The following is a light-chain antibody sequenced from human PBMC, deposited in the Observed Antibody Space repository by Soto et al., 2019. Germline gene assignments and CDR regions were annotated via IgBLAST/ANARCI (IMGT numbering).Light chain of an antibody. CDR2: EVT. CDR1: SSDVGGYNY. J-gene: IGLJ2*01. V-gene: IGLV2-8*01. Sequence: QSALTQPPSASGSLGQSVTISCTGTSSDVGGYNYVSWHQQHPGKAPKVMIYEVTKRPPGVPDRFSGSKSGNTASLTVSGVQAEDEADYYCSSFAGGGNPVLLGGGTKLTV. CDR3: SSFAGGGNPVL.